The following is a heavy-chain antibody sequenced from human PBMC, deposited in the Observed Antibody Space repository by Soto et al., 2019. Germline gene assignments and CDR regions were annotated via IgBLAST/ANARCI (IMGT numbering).Heavy chain of an antibody. CDR3: AVGGNYLGMDV. CDR2: INPDGGGT. V-gene: IGHV1-46*01. Sequence: QVQLVQSGAEVKKPGASVKVSCKASGYTFTSYYMHWVRLAPGQGLEWMGIINPDGGGTSYAQQFQGRVIMTRDTSTSTVYMEISSLSSEDTAVYYCAVGGNYLGMDVWGQGTTVTVSS. J-gene: IGHJ6*02. CDR1: GYTFTSYY.